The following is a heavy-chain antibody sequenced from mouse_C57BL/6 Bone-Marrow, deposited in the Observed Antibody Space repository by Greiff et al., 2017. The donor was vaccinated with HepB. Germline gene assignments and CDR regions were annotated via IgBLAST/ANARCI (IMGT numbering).Heavy chain of an antibody. Sequence: EVQLVESGGDLVKPGGSLKLSCAASGFTFSSYGMSWVRQTPDKRLEWVATISSGGSYTYYPDSVKGRFTISRDNAKNTLYLQMSSLKSEDTAMYYCARRIYDGLGTFDYWGQGTTLTVSS. CDR1: GFTFSSYG. CDR3: ARRIYDGLGTFDY. D-gene: IGHD2-3*01. V-gene: IGHV5-6*01. CDR2: ISSGGSYT. J-gene: IGHJ2*01.